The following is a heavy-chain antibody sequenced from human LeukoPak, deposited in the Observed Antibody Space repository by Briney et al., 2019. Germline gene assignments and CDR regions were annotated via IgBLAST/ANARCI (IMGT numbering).Heavy chain of an antibody. CDR1: GFTFSSYS. D-gene: IGHD3-9*01. J-gene: IGHJ4*02. CDR3: ARAAYDILTGYYNGFDY. Sequence: SGGSLRLSCAASGFTFSSYSMNWVRQATVNGLEWISPISGSSSYIYYADSVKGRFTISRHNAKNSLYLQMNSLRAEDTAVYYCARAAYDILTGYYNGFDYWGQGTLVTVSS. CDR2: ISGSSSYI. V-gene: IGHV3-21*01.